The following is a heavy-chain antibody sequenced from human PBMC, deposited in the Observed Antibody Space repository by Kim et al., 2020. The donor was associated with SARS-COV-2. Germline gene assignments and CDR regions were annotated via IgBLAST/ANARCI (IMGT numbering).Heavy chain of an antibody. CDR2: IKQGGSDK. CDR1: GFTFSDYW. V-gene: IGHV3-7*01. CDR3: ARRPTYSGSYLFDS. J-gene: IGHJ4*02. Sequence: GGSLRLSCAASGFTFSDYWMNWVRQAPGKGLEWVANIKQGGSDKYYVDSVKGRFTISRDNTKNSLYLQMNSLRAEDTAVYYCARRPTYSGSYLFDSWGQGTLVTVSS. D-gene: IGHD1-26*01.